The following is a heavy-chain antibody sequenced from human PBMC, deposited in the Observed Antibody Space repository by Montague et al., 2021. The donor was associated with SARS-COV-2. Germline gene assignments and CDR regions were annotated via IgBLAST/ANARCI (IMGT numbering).Heavy chain of an antibody. Sequence: SLRLSCAASGSTFSSYWMSWVRQAPGKGLEWVANIKQDGSEKYYVDSVKGRFTISSNNAKNSLYLQMNSLRAEDTPVYYGKRNGYGDYPFGDWGKGTLSTV. D-gene: IGHD4-17*01. CDR1: GSTFSSYW. J-gene: IGHJ4*02. V-gene: IGHV3-7*03. CDR2: IKQDGSEK. CDR3: KRNGYGDYPFGD.